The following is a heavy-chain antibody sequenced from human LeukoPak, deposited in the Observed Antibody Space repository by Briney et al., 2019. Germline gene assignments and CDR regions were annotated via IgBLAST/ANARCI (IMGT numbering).Heavy chain of an antibody. CDR3: ARAGSSGYYGTLDY. CDR2: ISAGSGNT. J-gene: IGHJ4*02. D-gene: IGHD3-22*01. Sequence: PGGSLRLSCAASGFTFSRYAMSWVRQAPGKGLEWVSCISAGSGNTYYADSVKGRFTISRDNSKNTLYLQMNSLRAEDTAVYYCARAGSSGYYGTLDYWGQGTLVTVSS. V-gene: IGHV3-23*01. CDR1: GFTFSRYA.